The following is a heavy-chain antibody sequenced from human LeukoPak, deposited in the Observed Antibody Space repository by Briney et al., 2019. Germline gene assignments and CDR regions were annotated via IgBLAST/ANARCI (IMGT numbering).Heavy chain of an antibody. V-gene: IGHV3-43D*03. J-gene: IGHJ4*02. CDR3: ARDGRWINYYDGSSPV. Sequence: GGSLRLSCAASGFTFDDYAMHWVRQAPGKGLEWVSLISWDGGSTYYADSVKGRFTISRDNSKNSLYLQMNSLRVEDTAVYYCARDGRWINYYDGSSPVWGQGIMVTVSS. D-gene: IGHD3-22*01. CDR2: ISWDGGST. CDR1: GFTFDDYA.